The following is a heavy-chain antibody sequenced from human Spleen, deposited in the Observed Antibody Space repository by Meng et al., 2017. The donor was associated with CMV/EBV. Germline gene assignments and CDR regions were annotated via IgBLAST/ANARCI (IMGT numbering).Heavy chain of an antibody. D-gene: IGHD6-13*01. CDR2: INHSGST. CDR3: AREGSGSNGSSRYGHFHH. V-gene: IGHV4-34*01. CDR1: GFIFSSYT. Sequence: GSLRLSCTASGFIFSSYTMSWVRQAPGKGLEWIGQINHSGSTNDNPSLRGRVTISVDTSKNQFSLKVRSVTAADTAVYYCAREGSGSNGSSRYGHFHHWGQGTLVTVSS. J-gene: IGHJ1*01.